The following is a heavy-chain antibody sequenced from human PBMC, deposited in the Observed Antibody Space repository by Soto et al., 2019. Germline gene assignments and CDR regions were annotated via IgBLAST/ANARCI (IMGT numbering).Heavy chain of an antibody. Sequence: SLRLSCAASGFTFDDYGMNWVRQAPGKGLEWVSAINWNGGSTGYADSVKGRFTISRDNARNSLYLQMNSLRAEDTALYYCARTMIVGYYFDSWGQGTLVTVSS. D-gene: IGHD3-22*01. V-gene: IGHV3-20*04. CDR3: ARTMIVGYYFDS. CDR1: GFTFDDYG. J-gene: IGHJ4*02. CDR2: INWNGGST.